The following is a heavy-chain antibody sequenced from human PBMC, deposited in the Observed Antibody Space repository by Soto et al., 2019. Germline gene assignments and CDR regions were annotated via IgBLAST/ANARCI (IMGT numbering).Heavy chain of an antibody. D-gene: IGHD6-13*01. CDR2: IYYSGST. J-gene: IGHJ4*02. CDR3: ARVYRYSSSWNLFDS. CDR1: GGSISRGGFY. V-gene: IGHV4-31*03. Sequence: QVQLQESGPGLVKPSQTLSLTCTVSGGSISRGGFYWSWIRQHPGKGLEWIGYIYYSGSTYYNPSLKSRATISVVTSKNQFSLKLSSVTAADTAVYYCARVYRYSSSWNLFDSCGQGTLVPVSS.